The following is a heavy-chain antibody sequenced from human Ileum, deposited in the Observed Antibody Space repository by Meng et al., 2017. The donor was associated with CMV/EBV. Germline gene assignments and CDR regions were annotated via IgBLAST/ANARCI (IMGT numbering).Heavy chain of an antibody. CDR3: ARRGDGSFDY. J-gene: IGHJ4*02. CDR1: GDSVSSNSAA. D-gene: IGHD2-15*01. V-gene: IGHV6-1*01. CDR2: TYCRSKWYN. Sequence: MTGDSVSSNSAAWDWIRQSPSRGLEWLGRTYCRSKWYNDYAVSVKSRITITPDTSKNQFSLQLTSVTPEDTAVYYCARRGDGSFDYWGQGTLVTVSS.